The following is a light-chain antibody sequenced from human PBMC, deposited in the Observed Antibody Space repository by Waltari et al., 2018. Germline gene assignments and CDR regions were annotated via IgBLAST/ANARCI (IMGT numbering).Light chain of an antibody. J-gene: IGKJ4*01. CDR3: QQYDGEVVT. V-gene: IGKV3-20*01. CDR1: QSVPSCP. Sequence: RARQSVPSCPLTGYQQKLGQAPRLLIYGTSSRSTGIPDRFSGSGSGTDFTLTISRLEPEDFAVYYCQQYDGEVVTFGGGTKVEI. CDR2: GTS.